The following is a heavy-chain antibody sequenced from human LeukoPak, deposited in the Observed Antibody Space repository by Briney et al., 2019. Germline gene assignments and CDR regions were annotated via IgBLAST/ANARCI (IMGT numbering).Heavy chain of an antibody. J-gene: IGHJ4*02. Sequence: SVKVSCKASGGTFSSYAISWVRQAPGQGLEWMGRIIPILGIANYAQKLQGRVTITADKSTSTAYMELSSLRSEDTAVYYCARTGYCSSTSCYSEFDYWGQGTLVTVSS. D-gene: IGHD2-2*03. CDR2: IIPILGIA. V-gene: IGHV1-69*04. CDR3: ARTGYCSSTSCYSEFDY. CDR1: GGTFSSYA.